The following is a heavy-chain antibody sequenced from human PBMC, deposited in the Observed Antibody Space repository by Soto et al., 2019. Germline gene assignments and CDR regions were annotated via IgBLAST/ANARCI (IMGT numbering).Heavy chain of an antibody. J-gene: IGHJ4*02. CDR2: IKSKTDGGTT. Sequence: GESLKISCAASGFTFSNAWMSWVRQAPGKGLEWVGRIKSKTDGGTTDYAAPVKGRFTISRDDSKNTLYLQMNSLKTEDTAVYYCTTDPGRFGELLDYWGQGTLVTVSS. V-gene: IGHV3-15*01. D-gene: IGHD3-10*01. CDR3: TTDPGRFGELLDY. CDR1: GFTFSNAW.